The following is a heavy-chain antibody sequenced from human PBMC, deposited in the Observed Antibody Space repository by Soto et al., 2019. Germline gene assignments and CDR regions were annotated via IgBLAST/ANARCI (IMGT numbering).Heavy chain of an antibody. V-gene: IGHV1-69*06. CDR1: GGTFSSYA. D-gene: IGHD3-3*01. CDR2: IIPIFGTA. Sequence: VSCKASGGTFSSYAISWVRQAPGQGLEWMGGIIPIFGTANYAQKFQGRVTITADKSTSTAYMELSSLRSEDTAVYYCARVTGPNYDFWSGYYPDYYYYGMDVWGQGTTVTVSS. CDR3: ARVTGPNYDFWSGYYPDYYYYGMDV. J-gene: IGHJ6*02.